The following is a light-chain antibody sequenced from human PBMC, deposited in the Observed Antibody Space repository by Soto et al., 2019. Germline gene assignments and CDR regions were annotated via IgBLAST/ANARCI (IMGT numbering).Light chain of an antibody. V-gene: IGLV1-47*02. Sequence: QSVLTQPPSASGTPGQRVTISCSGSSSNIGSNYVYWYQQLPGTAPKLLIYSNNQRPSGVPDRFSGSKSGTSASLAISGLRSEDEADYHCAAWDDILTGWVFGGGTQLTVL. J-gene: IGLJ3*02. CDR2: SNN. CDR3: AAWDDILTGWV. CDR1: SSNIGSNY.